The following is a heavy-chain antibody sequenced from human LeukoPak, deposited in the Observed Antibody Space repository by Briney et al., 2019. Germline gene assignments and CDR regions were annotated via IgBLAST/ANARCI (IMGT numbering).Heavy chain of an antibody. J-gene: IGHJ6*03. Sequence: PSETLSLTCTVSGGSISSGSYYWSWIRQPAGKGLEWIGRIYTSGSTNYNPSLKSRVTISVDTSKNQFSLKLSSVTAADTAVYYCAGALAVAGRYYYYYMDVWGKGTTVTISS. V-gene: IGHV4-61*02. CDR2: IYTSGST. D-gene: IGHD6-19*01. CDR1: GGSISSGSYY. CDR3: AGALAVAGRYYYYYMDV.